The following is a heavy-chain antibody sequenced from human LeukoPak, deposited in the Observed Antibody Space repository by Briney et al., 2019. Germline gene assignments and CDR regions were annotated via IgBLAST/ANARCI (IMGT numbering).Heavy chain of an antibody. CDR1: GFTFSGSA. Sequence: GGSLRLSCAASGFTFSGSAMHWVRQGSGKGLEWLGRIRSKADSYTTAYAASVKGRFIVSRDDSKNTAYLQMNSLKTEDTAVYYCRAAADLNDYWGQGTLVTVSS. J-gene: IGHJ4*02. CDR2: IRSKADSYTT. CDR3: RAAADLNDY. V-gene: IGHV3-73*01. D-gene: IGHD6-13*01.